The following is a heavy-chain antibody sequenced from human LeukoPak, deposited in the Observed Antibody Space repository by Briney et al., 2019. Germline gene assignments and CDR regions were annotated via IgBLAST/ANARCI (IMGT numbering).Heavy chain of an antibody. D-gene: IGHD3-22*01. J-gene: IGHJ3*02. CDR3: ARGGLGRINDAFDI. Sequence: GGSLRLSCAASGFTFSSYWMSWVRQAPGKGLEWVANIKQDGSEKYYVDSVKGRFTISRDNAKNSLYLQMNSLRAEDTAVYYCARGGLGRINDAFDIWGQGTMVTVSS. V-gene: IGHV3-7*01. CDR2: IKQDGSEK. CDR1: GFTFSSYW.